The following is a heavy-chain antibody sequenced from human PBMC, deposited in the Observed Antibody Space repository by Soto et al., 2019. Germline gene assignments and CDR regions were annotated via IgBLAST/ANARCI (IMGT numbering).Heavy chain of an antibody. V-gene: IGHV1-58*01. J-gene: IGHJ6*02. CDR3: ARDRGHCTNGVCYTGYYYYYGMDV. D-gene: IGHD2-8*01. CDR2: IVVGSGNT. CDR1: GFTFTSSA. Sequence: SVKVSCKASGFTFTSSAVQWVRQARGQRLEWIGWIVVGSGNTNYAQKFQERVTITRDMSTSTAYMELSSLRSEDTAVYYCARDRGHCTNGVCYTGYYYYYGMDVWGQGTTVTV.